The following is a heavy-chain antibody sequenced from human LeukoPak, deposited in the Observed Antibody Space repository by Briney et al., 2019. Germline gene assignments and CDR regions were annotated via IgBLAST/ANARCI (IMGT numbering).Heavy chain of an antibody. J-gene: IGHJ5*02. V-gene: IGHV4-39*02. Sequence: SETLSLTCTVSGGSISSSSYYWGWIRQPPGKGLEWIGSINYSGSTYYNPSLKSRVTISVDTSKNQSSLKLSSVTAADTAVYYCAREGYCSSTSCYASNWFDPWGQGTLVTVSS. CDR2: INYSGST. CDR1: GGSISSSSYY. CDR3: AREGYCSSTSCYASNWFDP. D-gene: IGHD2-2*01.